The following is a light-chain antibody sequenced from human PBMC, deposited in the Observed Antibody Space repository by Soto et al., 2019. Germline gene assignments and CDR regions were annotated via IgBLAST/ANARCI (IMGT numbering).Light chain of an antibody. J-gene: IGLJ2*01. CDR2: EVT. CDR1: GSDIGYYKY. V-gene: IGLV2-14*01. Sequence: QSVLTQPASVSRSPGQSLTISCTGTGSDIGYYKYVSWYQQHPGKVPKLLIYEVTDRASGVSNRFSGSKSGNTASLTISGLQAEDEADYYCISYTTSTTLVFGGGTKLTVL. CDR3: ISYTTSTTLV.